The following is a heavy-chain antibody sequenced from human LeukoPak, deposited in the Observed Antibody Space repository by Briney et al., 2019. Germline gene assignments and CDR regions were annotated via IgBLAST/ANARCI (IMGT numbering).Heavy chain of an antibody. CDR3: ARGESTVVTGRAAHY. CDR2: INPNSGGT. CDR1: GYTFTGHY. D-gene: IGHD4-23*01. Sequence: ASVKVSCKASGYTFTGHYMHWVRQAPGQGLEWMGWINPNSGGTNYAQRFQGRVTMTRDTSISTVYMELSRLRSDDTAVYYRARGESTVVTGRAAHYWGQGTLVTVSS. J-gene: IGHJ4*02. V-gene: IGHV1-2*02.